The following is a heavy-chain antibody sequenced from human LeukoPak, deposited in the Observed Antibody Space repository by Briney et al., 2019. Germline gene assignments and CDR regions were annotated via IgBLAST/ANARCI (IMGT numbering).Heavy chain of an antibody. J-gene: IGHJ5*02. CDR3: ARHEQQPGWFDP. CDR2: IYYSGST. Sequence: SETLSLTCTVSGGSISSYYWSWIRQPPGKGLEWIGYIYYSGSTNYNPSLKSRVTISADTSKNQFSLKLSSVTAADTAVYYCARHEQQPGWFDPWGQGTLVTVSS. CDR1: GGSISSYY. V-gene: IGHV4-59*08. D-gene: IGHD6-13*01.